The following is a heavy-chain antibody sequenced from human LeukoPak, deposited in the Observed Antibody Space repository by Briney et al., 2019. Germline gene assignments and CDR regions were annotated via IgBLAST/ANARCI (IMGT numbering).Heavy chain of an antibody. D-gene: IGHD3-22*01. CDR1: SASISSGSLY. V-gene: IGHV4-61*02. CDR2: VYTSGTT. Sequence: SQTLSLTCTVSSASISSGSLYWNWIRQPAGKGLEWIGRVYTSGTTNYNPSLESRVTISVDSSRNHFSLKLSSVTAVDTAVYYCARSPDYDSTGYDYWGQGTLVTVSS. J-gene: IGHJ4*02. CDR3: ARSPDYDSTGYDY.